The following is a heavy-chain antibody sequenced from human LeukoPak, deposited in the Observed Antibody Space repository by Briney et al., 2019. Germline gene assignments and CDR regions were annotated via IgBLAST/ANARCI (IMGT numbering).Heavy chain of an antibody. V-gene: IGHV4-4*02. CDR3: AREGGFYRPLDY. CDR1: GGSVSSSNW. D-gene: IGHD6-25*01. Sequence: SETLSLTCGVSGGSVSSSNWWTWIRPPPGKGLEWIGEVHLDGRTNFNPSLKSRLTMSVDLSENHVSLKLTSVTAADTADYYGAREGGFYRPLDYSGQGTLVTVSS. J-gene: IGHJ4*02. CDR2: VHLDGRT.